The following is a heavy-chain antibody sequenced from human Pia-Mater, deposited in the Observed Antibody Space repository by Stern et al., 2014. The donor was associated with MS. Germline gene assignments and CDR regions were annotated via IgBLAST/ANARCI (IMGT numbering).Heavy chain of an antibody. D-gene: IGHD3-22*01. CDR2: ISWDGGST. V-gene: IGHV3-43*01. CDR1: GFTFDDYT. J-gene: IGHJ4*02. CDR3: AKPITMIVVAESSYFDY. Sequence: EVQLVESGGVVVQPGGSLRLSCAASGFTFDDYTMHWVRHAPGKGLEWVSLISWDGGSTYYADSVKGRFTISRDNSKNSLYLQMNSLRTEDTALYYCAKPITMIVVAESSYFDYWGQGTLVTVSS.